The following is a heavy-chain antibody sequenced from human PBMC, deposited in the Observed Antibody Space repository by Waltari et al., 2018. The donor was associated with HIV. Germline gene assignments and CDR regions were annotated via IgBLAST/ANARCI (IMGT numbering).Heavy chain of an antibody. V-gene: IGHV3-30*03. D-gene: IGHD6-13*01. CDR1: GFTLSDSS. J-gene: IGHJ4*02. CDR3: ARDNSSIWYLVY. CDR2: ISDNGDNQ. Sequence: MQLVESGGGLVQPGGSLILSCAASGFTLSDSSIHWVRQASGKGLEWVALISDNGDNQYYADSVKGRFTISRDNSMDTLYLQMNSLRAEDSAVYYCARDNSSIWYLVYWGQGTLVSVSS.